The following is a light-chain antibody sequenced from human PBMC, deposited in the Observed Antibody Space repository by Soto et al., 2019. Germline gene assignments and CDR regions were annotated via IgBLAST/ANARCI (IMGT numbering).Light chain of an antibody. CDR3: TSYTSSRDVV. J-gene: IGLJ2*01. CDR2: DVN. V-gene: IGLV2-14*03. CDR1: SSDVGSYNY. Sequence: QSALTQPASVSGSPGQSITIPCTGSSSDVGSYNYVSWYQQHPGKAPKLLIYDVNNRPSGVSNRFSGSKSGNTASLTISGLQAEDEADYYCTSYTSSRDVVFGGGTKLTVL.